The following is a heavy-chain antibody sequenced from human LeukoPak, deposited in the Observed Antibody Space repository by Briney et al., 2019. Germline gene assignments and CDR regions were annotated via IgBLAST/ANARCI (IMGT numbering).Heavy chain of an antibody. V-gene: IGHV3-23*01. J-gene: IGHJ4*02. Sequence: SGGSLRLSCAASGFTFSRFAMTWLRQAPGNGLEWVSTITASGSSTYDTDSVKGRFTISRDNSKNTLYLQMNSLRADDTAVYYCAKTTGYFYFDSGTYPDHWGQGTLVTVSS. D-gene: IGHD3-10*01. CDR2: ITASGSST. CDR3: AKTTGYFYFDSGTYPDH. CDR1: GFTFSRFA.